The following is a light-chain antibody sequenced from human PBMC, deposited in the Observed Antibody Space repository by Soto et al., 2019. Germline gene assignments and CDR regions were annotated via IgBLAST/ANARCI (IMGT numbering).Light chain of an antibody. CDR1: SSDVGGYNY. CDR2: EVS. Sequence: QSVLTQPASVSGSPGQSITISCTGTSSDVGGYNYVSWYQQHPGKAPKLMIYEVSNRPSGVSNRFSGSKSDNTASLTISGLQAEDEADYYCSSYTSSRNVVFGGGPKLTVL. J-gene: IGLJ2*01. CDR3: SSYTSSRNVV. V-gene: IGLV2-14*01.